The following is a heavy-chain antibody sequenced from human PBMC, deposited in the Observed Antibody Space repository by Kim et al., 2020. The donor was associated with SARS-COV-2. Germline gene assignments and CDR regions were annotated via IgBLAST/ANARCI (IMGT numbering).Heavy chain of an antibody. CDR3: ARLLSGTNCYDY. J-gene: IGHJ4*02. D-gene: IGHD1-7*01. Sequence: THADSVRGRFTISGDNARNMLYLQFNSLRAEDTALYYCARLLSGTNCYDYWGQGTLVTVSS. V-gene: IGHV3-74*01.